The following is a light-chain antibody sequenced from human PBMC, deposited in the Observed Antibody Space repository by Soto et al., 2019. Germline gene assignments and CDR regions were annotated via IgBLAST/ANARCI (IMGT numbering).Light chain of an antibody. V-gene: IGKV1-39*01. Sequence: DIQMTQSPSSLSASVGDRVTITCRASQNINNYLNWYQQKPGKAPKLLIYAASSLQSGVPSRFSGSGSGTDFTLTISTLQPEDFETYYCQQSYSTPLTFGGGTKVEIK. CDR3: QQSYSTPLT. CDR1: QNINNY. CDR2: AAS. J-gene: IGKJ4*01.